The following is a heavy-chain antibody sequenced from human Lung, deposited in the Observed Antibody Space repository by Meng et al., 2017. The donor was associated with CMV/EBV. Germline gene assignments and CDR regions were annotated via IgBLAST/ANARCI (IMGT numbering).Heavy chain of an antibody. Sequence: GESLKISCVASGFTFSSYWMHWVRQAPGKGLVWVSRIKSDGSSSAYADSVRGRFTISRDNAKNTLYLQMNSLRADDTAVYYCARENYRQYYYYGMDVWGQGNXVTV. J-gene: IGHJ6*02. CDR2: IKSDGSSS. V-gene: IGHV3-74*01. D-gene: IGHD1-7*01. CDR1: GFTFSSYW. CDR3: ARENYRQYYYYGMDV.